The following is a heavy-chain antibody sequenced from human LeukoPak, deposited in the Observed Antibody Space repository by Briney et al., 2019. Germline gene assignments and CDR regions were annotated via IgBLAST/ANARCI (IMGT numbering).Heavy chain of an antibody. CDR1: GGSISSYY. D-gene: IGHD1-26*01. Sequence: PSETLSLTCTVSGGSISSYYWSWIRQPPGKGLEWIGYIYYSGSTNYNPSLKSRVTISVDTSKNQFFLNLTSPTAADTAVYYCVREAAVGYYFDSWGQGTLVTVSS. CDR2: IYYSGST. J-gene: IGHJ4*02. V-gene: IGHV4-59*01. CDR3: VREAAVGYYFDS.